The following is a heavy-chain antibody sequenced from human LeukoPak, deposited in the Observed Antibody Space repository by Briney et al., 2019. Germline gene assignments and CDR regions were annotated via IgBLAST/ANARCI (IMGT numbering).Heavy chain of an antibody. CDR2: IHRSGST. J-gene: IGHJ4*02. D-gene: IGHD6-13*01. Sequence: SETLSLTCGVSGGSISNGNWWSWVRQPPGKGLEWIGEIHRSGSTNCNPSLKSRVTISVDKSKNQFSLMLTSVTAADTAVYYCARGAQFSSSWLYFDYWGQGALVTVSS. CDR3: ARGAQFSSSWLYFDY. CDR1: GGSISNGNW. V-gene: IGHV4-4*02.